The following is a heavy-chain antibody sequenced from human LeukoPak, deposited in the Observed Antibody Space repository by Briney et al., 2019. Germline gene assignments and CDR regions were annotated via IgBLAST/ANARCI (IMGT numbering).Heavy chain of an antibody. D-gene: IGHD3-9*01. Sequence: GGSLRLSCTASGFTFGDYAMSWVRQAPGKGLEWVGFIRSKAYGGTTEYAASVKGRFTISRDDSKSIAYLQMNSLKTEDTAVYYCTRGGILTGYYMAGNWFDPWGQGTLVTVSS. CDR3: TRGGILTGYYMAGNWFDP. CDR2: IRSKAYGGTT. J-gene: IGHJ5*02. V-gene: IGHV3-49*04. CDR1: GFTFGDYA.